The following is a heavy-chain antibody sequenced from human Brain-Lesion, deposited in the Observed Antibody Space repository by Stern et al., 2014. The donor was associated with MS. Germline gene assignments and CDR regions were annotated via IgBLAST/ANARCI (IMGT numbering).Heavy chain of an antibody. D-gene: IGHD2-2*01. CDR2: IFNSGST. CDR1: GGSISSGGYY. CDR3: ARGRVVPGFQYYATDV. V-gene: IGHV4-61*02. Sequence: QMQLVQSGPGLVKPSQTLSLSCTVSGGSISSGGYYWSWIRQPAGKGLEWIGRIFNSGSTSYNPSLKGRVTISIDTPKNQFSLRLNPMTAADTAVYYCARGRVVPGFQYYATDVWGQGTTVIVSS. J-gene: IGHJ6*02.